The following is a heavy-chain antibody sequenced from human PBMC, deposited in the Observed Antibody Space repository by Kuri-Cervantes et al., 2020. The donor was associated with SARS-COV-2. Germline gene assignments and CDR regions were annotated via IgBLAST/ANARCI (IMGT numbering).Heavy chain of an antibody. V-gene: IGHV3-23*01. CDR1: GFTFSSYA. CDR2: ISGSGGST. D-gene: IGHD3-9*01. J-gene: IGHJ6*02. CDR3: AKADWANYYYYYGMDV. Sequence: GESLKISCAASGFTFSSYAMSWVRQAPGKGLEWVSAISGSGGSTYYADSVTGRFTISRDNSKNTLYLQMNSLRAEDTAVYYCAKADWANYYYYYGMDVWGQGTTVTVSS.